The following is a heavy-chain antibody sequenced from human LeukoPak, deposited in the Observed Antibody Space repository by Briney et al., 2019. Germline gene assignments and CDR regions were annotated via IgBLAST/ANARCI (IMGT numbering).Heavy chain of an antibody. CDR2: IIPILGIA. D-gene: IGHD2-15*01. CDR1: GGTFSSYT. CDR3: ASPPGYCSGGSCYHGFDY. V-gene: IGHV1-69*02. Sequence: SVEVSCKASGGTFSSYTISWVRQAPGQGLEWMGRIIPILGIANYAQKFQGRVTITADKSTSTAYMELSSLRSEDTAVYYCASPPGYCSGGSCYHGFDYWGQGTLVTVSS. J-gene: IGHJ4*02.